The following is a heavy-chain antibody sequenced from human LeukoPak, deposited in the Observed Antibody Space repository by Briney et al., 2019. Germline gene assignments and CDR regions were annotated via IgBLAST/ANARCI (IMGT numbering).Heavy chain of an antibody. CDR2: INHSGST. CDR1: GGSISSGGYY. J-gene: IGHJ3*02. D-gene: IGHD1-1*01. CDR3: ARQEAGNGDAFDI. V-gene: IGHV4-34*01. Sequence: PSETLSLTCAVSGGSISSGGYYWSWIRQPPGKGLEWIGEINHSGSTNYNPSLKSRVTISVDTSKNQFSLKLSSVTAADTAVYYCARQEAGNGDAFDIWGQGTMVTVSS.